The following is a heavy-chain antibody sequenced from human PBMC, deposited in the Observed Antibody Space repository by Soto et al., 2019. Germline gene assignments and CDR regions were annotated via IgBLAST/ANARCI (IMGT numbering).Heavy chain of an antibody. CDR3: AREDKPGGYTPPGTSGFDS. CDR2: IIPIYGTA. CDR1: GGTFSTYV. V-gene: IGHV1-69*12. J-gene: IGHJ4*02. D-gene: IGHD5-12*01. Sequence: QVQLVQAGAEVKKPGSSVKVSCKASGGTFSTYVISWVRQAPGQGLEWMGGIIPIYGTANYAQKFQGRLTMTADESTSTVYMELSSLRSDDTAVYYCAREDKPGGYTPPGTSGFDSWGQGTLVTVSS.